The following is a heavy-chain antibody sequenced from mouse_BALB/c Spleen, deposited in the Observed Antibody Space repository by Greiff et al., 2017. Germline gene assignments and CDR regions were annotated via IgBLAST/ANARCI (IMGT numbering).Heavy chain of an antibody. Sequence: EVQLVESGPGLVKPSQSLSLTCSVTGYSITSGYFWNWIRQFPGNKLEWMGYISYDGSNNYNPSLKNRISITRDTSKNQFFLKLNSVTTEDTATYYCAREGGGQYYFDYWGQGTTLTVSA. CDR1: GYSITSGYF. CDR2: ISYDGSN. V-gene: IGHV3-6*02. CDR3: AREGGGQYYFDY. J-gene: IGHJ2*01. D-gene: IGHD3-3*01.